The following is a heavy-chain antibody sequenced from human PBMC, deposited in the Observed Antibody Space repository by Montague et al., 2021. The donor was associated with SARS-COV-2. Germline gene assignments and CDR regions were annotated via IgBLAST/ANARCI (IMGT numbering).Heavy chain of an antibody. J-gene: IGHJ4*02. D-gene: IGHD3-3*01. Sequence: SETLSLTCSVSGHSIWSSDWWTWVRQPPGKGLEWIGEIYHSGSTTYNPSLKSRVTISVDKSKNQFSLTLTSPTAADTAVYYCARAQKTISGMLIPPYYFDFWGQGTLVTVSS. CDR1: GHSIWSSDW. CDR2: IYHSGST. CDR3: ARAQKTISGMLIPPYYFDF. V-gene: IGHV4-4*02.